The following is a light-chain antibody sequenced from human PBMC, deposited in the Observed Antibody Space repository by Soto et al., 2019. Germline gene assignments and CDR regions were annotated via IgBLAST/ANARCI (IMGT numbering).Light chain of an antibody. CDR3: QQRRNWPPGIT. CDR2: GAS. V-gene: IGKV3-11*01. Sequence: PGGRVTLSCRARQSVSSSYLTWYQQKPGQAPRLLIYGASNRATGIPARFSGSGSGTDFTLTISSLEPEDFAVYYCQQRRNWPPGITFGQGTRLEIK. CDR1: QSVSSSY. J-gene: IGKJ5*01.